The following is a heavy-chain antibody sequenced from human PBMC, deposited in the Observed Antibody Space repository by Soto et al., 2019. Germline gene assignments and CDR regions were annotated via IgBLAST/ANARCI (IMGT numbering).Heavy chain of an antibody. Sequence: SQTLSLTCAISGDSVSSNSAAWNWISQSPSRGLEWPGRTYYRSKWYNDYAVSVKSRITINPDTSKNQFSLQLNSVTPEDTAVYYCARGGYRRGYYGMDVWGQGTTVTVSS. J-gene: IGHJ6*02. V-gene: IGHV6-1*01. CDR3: ARGGYRRGYYGMDV. CDR1: GDSVSSNSAA. D-gene: IGHD5-18*01. CDR2: TYYRSKWYN.